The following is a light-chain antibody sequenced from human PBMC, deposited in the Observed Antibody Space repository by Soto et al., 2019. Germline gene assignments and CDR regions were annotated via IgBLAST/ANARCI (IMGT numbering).Light chain of an antibody. CDR3: CSYAGSSYV. V-gene: IGLV2-23*02. Sequence: QSALTQPASVSGSPGQSITISCTGTSSDVGSYNLVSWYQQHPGKDPKLMIYEVSKRPSGVSNRFSGSKSGNTASLTISGLQAEDEADYYCCSYAGSSYVVGTGTKLTVL. CDR1: SSDVGSYNL. J-gene: IGLJ1*01. CDR2: EVS.